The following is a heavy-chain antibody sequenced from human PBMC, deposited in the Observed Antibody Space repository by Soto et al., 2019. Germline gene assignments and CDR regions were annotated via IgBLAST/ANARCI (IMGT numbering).Heavy chain of an antibody. D-gene: IGHD3-22*01. Sequence: EEQLVESGGGLVQPGRSLRLSCAASGFTFSSYEMNWVRQAPGRGLQWVSYISTSGTTIYYADSVKGRFTVSRDNAKNSLYPQMNNMRAEDTAGYFCARDATFYHSVGSPADDAFDLWGQGTMVTVS. CDR3: ARDATFYHSVGSPADDAFDL. CDR1: GFTFSSYE. V-gene: IGHV3-48*03. CDR2: ISTSGTTI. J-gene: IGHJ3*01.